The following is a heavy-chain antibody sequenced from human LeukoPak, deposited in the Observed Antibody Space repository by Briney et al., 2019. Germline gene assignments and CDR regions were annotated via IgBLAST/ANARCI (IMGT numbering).Heavy chain of an antibody. CDR1: GFTLSTYA. J-gene: IGHJ4*02. CDR3: ATSFGPVIAAAGTGAD. CDR2: TSSSDAGT. D-gene: IGHD6-13*01. V-gene: IGHV3-23*01. Sequence: GGSLRLSCAASGFTLSTYAMSWVRQTPGKGLEWVAATSSSDAGTYHADSVRGRFTISRDNSKNTLYLQMNSLRAEDTAVYYCATSFGPVIAAAGTGADWGQGTLVTVSS.